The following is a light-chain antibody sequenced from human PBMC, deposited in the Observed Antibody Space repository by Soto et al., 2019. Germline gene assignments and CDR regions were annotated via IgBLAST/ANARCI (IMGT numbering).Light chain of an antibody. CDR3: AAWDDSLSGPLV. J-gene: IGLJ1*01. Sequence: QSVLTQPPSASGTPGQRVTIFCSGSTSNIGSNCVYWYQQLPGTAPKLLIYRNNQRPSGVPDRLSGSKSGTSASLAISGLRSEDEADYCCAAWDDSLSGPLVFGTGTKVTVL. CDR1: TSNIGSNC. V-gene: IGLV1-47*01. CDR2: RNN.